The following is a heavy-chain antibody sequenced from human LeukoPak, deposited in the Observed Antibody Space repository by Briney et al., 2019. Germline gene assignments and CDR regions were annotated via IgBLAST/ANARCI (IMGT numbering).Heavy chain of an antibody. CDR3: AKDRAYGSGSYYYYGVDV. D-gene: IGHD3-10*01. Sequence: AGSVTVSCVASGFTFISYAMSWVRQAPGKGLEWVLGINGSGGSTYYAEDVKGRFNISRDNSKNTLYLQMNSLRAEHTAVYYCAKDRAYGSGSYYYYGVDVWGQGTTVTVSS. V-gene: IGHV3-23*01. J-gene: IGHJ6*02. CDR2: INGSGGST. CDR1: GFTFISYA.